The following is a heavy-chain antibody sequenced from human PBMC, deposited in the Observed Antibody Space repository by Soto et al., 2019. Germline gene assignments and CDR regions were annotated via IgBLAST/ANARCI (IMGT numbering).Heavy chain of an antibody. Sequence: QVQLQESGPGLVKPSQTLSLTCTVSGAYVNTGGYYWSWVRQYPGKGLEWIGYIYHSGDTYYNPAPKSALTISVDMSKTHFSLSLSSVTVADTAVYYCARAPGNERLDYWGQGTLVIVSS. D-gene: IGHD1-1*01. CDR1: GAYVNTGGYY. V-gene: IGHV4-31*01. CDR3: ARAPGNERLDY. CDR2: IYHSGDT. J-gene: IGHJ4*02.